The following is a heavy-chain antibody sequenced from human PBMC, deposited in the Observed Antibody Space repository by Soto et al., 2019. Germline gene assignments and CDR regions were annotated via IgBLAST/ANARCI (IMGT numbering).Heavy chain of an antibody. Sequence: EVQLVESGGGLVQPGRSLRLSCAASGFTFDDYAMHWVRQAPGKGLEWVSGISWNSGSTGYADSVKGRFTISRDNGKNSLYMQMNSLRAEDTALYYCAKASXYSGNGAYGMDVWGQGTTVTVSS. J-gene: IGHJ6*02. V-gene: IGHV3-9*01. D-gene: IGHD1-26*01. CDR1: GFTFDDYA. CDR2: ISWNSGST. CDR3: AKASXYSGNGAYGMDV.